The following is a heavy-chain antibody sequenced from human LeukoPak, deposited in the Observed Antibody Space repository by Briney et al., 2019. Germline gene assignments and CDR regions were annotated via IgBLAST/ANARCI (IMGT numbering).Heavy chain of an antibody. CDR2: INPNSGGT. CDR1: GYTFTGYY. J-gene: IGHJ1*01. Sequence: ASVKVSCKASGYTFTGYYMHWVRQAPGQGLEWMGWINPNSGGTNYAQKFQGRVTMTRDTSISTAYMELSSLRSEDTAVYYCATGVVVVPAAITEYFQHWGQGTLVTVSS. V-gene: IGHV1-2*02. D-gene: IGHD2-2*01. CDR3: ATGVVVVPAAITEYFQH.